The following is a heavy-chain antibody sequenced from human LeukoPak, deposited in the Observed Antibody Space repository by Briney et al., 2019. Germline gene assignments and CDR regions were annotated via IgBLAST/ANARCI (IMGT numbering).Heavy chain of an antibody. CDR3: ARGGSRLYGYSYGYYFDY. CDR2: INHSGST. J-gene: IGHJ4*02. CDR1: GGSFSGYY. Sequence: SETLSLTCAVYGGSFSGYYWSWIRQPPGKGLEWIGEINHSGSTNYNPSLKSRVTISVDTSKNQFSLKLSSVTAADAAVYYCARGGSRLYGYSYGYYFDYWGQGTLVTVSS. D-gene: IGHD5-18*01. V-gene: IGHV4-34*01.